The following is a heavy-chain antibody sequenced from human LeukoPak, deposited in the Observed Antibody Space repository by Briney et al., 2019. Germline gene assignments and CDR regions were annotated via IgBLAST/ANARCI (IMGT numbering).Heavy chain of an antibody. CDR1: GGYIGSGDYY. Sequence: SETLSLTCTVSGGYIGSGDYYWSWIRQPPGKGLEWIGYIYYSGSTYYNPSLKSRVTISVDTSKNQFSLKLSSVTAADTAVYYCAREGGYCSGGSCCCFDYWGQGTLVTVSS. CDR2: IYYSGST. CDR3: AREGGYCSGGSCCCFDY. D-gene: IGHD2-15*01. V-gene: IGHV4-30-4*01. J-gene: IGHJ4*02.